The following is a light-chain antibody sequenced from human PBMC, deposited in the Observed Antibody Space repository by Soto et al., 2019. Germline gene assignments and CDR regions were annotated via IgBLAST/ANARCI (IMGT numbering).Light chain of an antibody. CDR3: GTWDSSLSTVV. Sequence: QSVLTQSPSVSAAPGQKVTISCSGSTSNIGKNYVSWYQHLPGTAPKLLIYDSNKRPSGIPDRFSGSKSGTSATLVITRLQTGDEADYFCGTWDSSLSTVVFGGGAKLTVL. V-gene: IGLV1-51*01. CDR1: TSNIGKNY. CDR2: DSN. J-gene: IGLJ2*01.